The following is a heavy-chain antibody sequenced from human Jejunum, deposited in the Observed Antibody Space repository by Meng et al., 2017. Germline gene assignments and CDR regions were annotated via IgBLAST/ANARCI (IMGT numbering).Heavy chain of an antibody. J-gene: IGHJ4*02. CDR2: IYWDYYE. CDR1: GFSLRTSGEG. Sequence: QVTLKQSGPTVVEPAETLKFTCTFSGFSLRTSGEGVGWVRQPPGKALEWLAFIYWDYYESYGPSLKSRLSITKDTSKNQVVLTMTYMYPVDTATYYCVHLLYASMALDSWGQGTLVTVSS. V-gene: IGHV2-5*09. CDR3: VHLLYASMALDS. D-gene: IGHD2/OR15-2a*01.